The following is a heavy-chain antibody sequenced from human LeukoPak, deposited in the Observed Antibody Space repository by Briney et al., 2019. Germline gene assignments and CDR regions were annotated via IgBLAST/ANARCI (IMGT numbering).Heavy chain of an antibody. D-gene: IGHD4-17*01. CDR3: ASLYGDYVASDH. J-gene: IGHJ4*02. V-gene: IGHV1-2*02. CDR2: INPKSGGT. CDR1: GYSFTVYY. Sequence: ASVKVSCKASGYSFTVYYMHWVRQAPGQGLEWMGWINPKSGGTNYAQKFLGRVTMTRDTSINTAYVELSRLRSDDTAVYYCASLYGDYVASDHWGQGTLVTVSS.